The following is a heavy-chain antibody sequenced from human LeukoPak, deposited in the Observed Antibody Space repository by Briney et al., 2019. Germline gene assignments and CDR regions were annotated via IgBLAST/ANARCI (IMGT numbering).Heavy chain of an antibody. J-gene: IGHJ4*02. D-gene: IGHD6-13*01. Sequence: ASVKVSCKASGYSFTKFGISWVRQAPGQGLEWMGWISAYNGNTSYEQKVQGRVTMTTDTSTGTAYMELRSLRSDDTAVYYCARDSPYSSSSLGFDYWGQGSLVTVSS. CDR2: ISAYNGNT. CDR1: GYSFTKFG. CDR3: ARDSPYSSSSLGFDY. V-gene: IGHV1-18*01.